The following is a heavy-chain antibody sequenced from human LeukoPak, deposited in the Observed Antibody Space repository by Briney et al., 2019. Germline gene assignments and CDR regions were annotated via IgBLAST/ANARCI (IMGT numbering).Heavy chain of an antibody. CDR1: GFTFSDYY. D-gene: IGHD3-22*01. J-gene: IGHJ4*02. V-gene: IGHV3-11*04. CDR2: ISSSGSTI. CDR3: ARGSYYYDSSGYYWDGGFDY. Sequence: PGGSLRLSCAASGFTFSDYYMSWIHQAPGKELEWVSYISSSGSTIYYADSVKGRFTISRDNAKNSLYLQMNSLRAEDTAVYYCARGSYYYDSSGYYWDGGFDYWGQGTLVTVSS.